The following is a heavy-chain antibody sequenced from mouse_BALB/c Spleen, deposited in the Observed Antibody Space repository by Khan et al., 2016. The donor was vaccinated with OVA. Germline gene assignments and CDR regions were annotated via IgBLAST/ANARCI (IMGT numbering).Heavy chain of an antibody. J-gene: IGHJ3*01. CDR1: GYTFPSYY. V-gene: IGHV1S81*02. D-gene: IGHD2-1*01. Sequence: VQLVESGAELVKPGASVKLSCKASGYTFPSYYMYWVKQRPGQGLEWIGEINPSDGDTNFNEKFKSKATLTVDKSSSTAYMQLSSLTSEDSAVYYCTRSGYGTFAYWGQGTLVTVSA. CDR3: TRSGYGTFAY. CDR2: INPSDGDT.